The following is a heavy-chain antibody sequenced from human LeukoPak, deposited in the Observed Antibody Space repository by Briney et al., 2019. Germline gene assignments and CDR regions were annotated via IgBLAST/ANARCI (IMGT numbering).Heavy chain of an antibody. CDR2: ISGSGGST. CDR1: RFTFSSYA. J-gene: IGHJ4*02. Sequence: PGGSLRLSCAASRFTFSSYAMSWVRQAPGKGLEWVSAISGSGGSTYYADSVKGRFTISRDNSKNTLYLQMNSLRAEDTAVYYCAKGTIVVVTYFDYWGQGTLVTVSS. CDR3: AKGTIVVVTYFDY. V-gene: IGHV3-23*01. D-gene: IGHD3-22*01.